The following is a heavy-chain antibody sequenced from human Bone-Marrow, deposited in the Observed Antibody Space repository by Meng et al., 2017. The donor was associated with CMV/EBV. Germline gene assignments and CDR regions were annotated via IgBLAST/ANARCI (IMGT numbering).Heavy chain of an antibody. CDR3: ARIQLWDYYYGMDV. J-gene: IGHJ6*02. CDR1: GYTFTNYW. D-gene: IGHD5-18*01. Sequence: GESLKISCKASGYTFTNYWIGWVRQMPGKGLEWVGIIYPGDSDTRYSPSFQGQVTISADKSISTAYLQWSSLKASDTAMYYCARIQLWDYYYGMDVWGQGTTVTVSS. V-gene: IGHV5-51*01. CDR2: IYPGDSDT.